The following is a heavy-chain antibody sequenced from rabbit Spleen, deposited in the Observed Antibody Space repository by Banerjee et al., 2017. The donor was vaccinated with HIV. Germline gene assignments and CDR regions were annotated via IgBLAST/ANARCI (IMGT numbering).Heavy chain of an antibody. CDR3: ARNYVNAFDP. Sequence: QEQLEESGRGLVRPEGSLTLTCKASGFSFSDRDVMCWVRQAPGKGLEWIACINAATAKPVYATWAKGRFTISKTSSTTVTLQVTSLTAADTATYFCARNYVNAFDPWGPGTLVTVS. D-gene: IGHD1-1*01. CDR2: INAATAKP. V-gene: IGHV1S45*01. CDR1: GFSFSDRDV. J-gene: IGHJ2*01.